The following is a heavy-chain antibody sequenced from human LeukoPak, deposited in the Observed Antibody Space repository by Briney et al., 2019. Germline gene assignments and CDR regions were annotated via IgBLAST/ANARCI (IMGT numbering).Heavy chain of an antibody. CDR3: ARGGKLWFGESYYFDY. D-gene: IGHD3-10*01. CDR1: GGTFSSYA. CDR2: IIPIFGTA. Sequence: ASVKVSCKASGGTFSSYAISWVRQAPGQGLEWMGGIIPIFGTANYAQKFQGRVTITADESTSTAYMELSSLRSEDTAVYYCARGGKLWFGESYYFDYWGQGTLVTVSS. V-gene: IGHV1-69*13. J-gene: IGHJ4*02.